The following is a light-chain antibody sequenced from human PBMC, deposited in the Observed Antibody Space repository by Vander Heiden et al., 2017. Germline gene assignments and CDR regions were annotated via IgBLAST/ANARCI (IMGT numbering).Light chain of an antibody. CDR2: AAS. Sequence: DIQMTQSPSSLSASVGDRVTITCRASQSISSYLNWYQQKPGKAPKLLIYAASSLQSGVPSRVSVSGSGTDFALTIRSLQPEDFATYYCQQSYSTPPWYTFGQGTKLEIK. J-gene: IGKJ2*01. V-gene: IGKV1-39*01. CDR3: QQSYSTPPWYT. CDR1: QSISSY.